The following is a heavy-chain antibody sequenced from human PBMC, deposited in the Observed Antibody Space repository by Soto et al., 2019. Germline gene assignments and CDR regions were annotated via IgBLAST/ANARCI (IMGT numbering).Heavy chain of an antibody. CDR2: ISGDGDTI. CDR1: GVRFSGYA. V-gene: IGHV3-23*01. Sequence: PGGSLRLSCEASGVRFSGYAMSWVRQAPGKGLEWVASISGDGDTIYYGDSVKGRFTLSRDNSNNTLFLKVSSLRAGDTAIYYCATVIFFHMTFVTWGQGTPVTVSS. CDR3: ATVIFFHMTFVT. D-gene: IGHD3-3*02. J-gene: IGHJ5*02.